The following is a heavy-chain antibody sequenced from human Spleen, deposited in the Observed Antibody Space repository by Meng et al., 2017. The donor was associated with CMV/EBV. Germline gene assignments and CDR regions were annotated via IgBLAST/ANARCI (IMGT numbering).Heavy chain of an antibody. D-gene: IGHD5-18*01. CDR2: IYHSGST. CDR3: ASGYRFGTFDY. Sequence: SETLSLTCTVSGYSISSGYYWGWIRQPPGKGLEWIGSIYHSGSTYYNPSLKSRVTVSVDTSRNQLSLRLSSVTAADTSVYYCASGYRFGTFDYWGQGRLVTVSS. CDR1: GYSISSGYY. V-gene: IGHV4-38-2*02. J-gene: IGHJ4*02.